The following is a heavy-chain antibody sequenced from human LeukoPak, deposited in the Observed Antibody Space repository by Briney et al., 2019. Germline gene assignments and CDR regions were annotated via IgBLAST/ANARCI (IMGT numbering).Heavy chain of an antibody. CDR3: ARGGHIITMVRGVITPSDY. J-gene: IGHJ4*02. D-gene: IGHD3-10*01. V-gene: IGHV1-2*04. CDR1: GYTFTGYY. CDR2: INPNSGGT. Sequence: ASVKVSCKASGYTFTGYYMRWVRQAPGQGLERMGWINPNSGGTNYAQKFQGWVTMTRDTSISTAYMELSRLRSDDTAVYYCARGGHIITMVRGVITPSDYWGQGTLVTVSS.